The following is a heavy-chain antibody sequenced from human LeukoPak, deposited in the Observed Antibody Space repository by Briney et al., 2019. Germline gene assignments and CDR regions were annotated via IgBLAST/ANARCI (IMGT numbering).Heavy chain of an antibody. CDR2: INTNTGNP. J-gene: IGHJ6*03. V-gene: IGHV7-4-1*02. CDR1: GYTFTSYA. Sequence: ASVKVSCKASGYTFTSYAMNWVRQAPGQGLEWMGWINTNTGNPTYAQGFTGRFVFSLDTSVSTAYLQISSLKAEDTAVYYCARDPSYCTNGVCYESYMDVWGKGTTVTVSS. CDR3: ARDPSYCTNGVCYESYMDV. D-gene: IGHD2-8*01.